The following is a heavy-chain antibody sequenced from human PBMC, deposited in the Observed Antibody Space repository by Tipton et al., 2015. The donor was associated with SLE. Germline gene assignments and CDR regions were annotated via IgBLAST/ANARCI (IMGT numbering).Heavy chain of an antibody. Sequence: TLSLTCTVSGGSISSHYWSWIRQPPGKGLEWIGYVYYSGSTNYNPSLKGRVTISVDTPKNQFSLKLSSVTAADTAVYYCARDFTVAGTGAFDIWGQGTMVTVSS. D-gene: IGHD6-19*01. V-gene: IGHV4-59*11. J-gene: IGHJ3*02. CDR3: ARDFTVAGTGAFDI. CDR1: GGSISSHY. CDR2: VYYSGST.